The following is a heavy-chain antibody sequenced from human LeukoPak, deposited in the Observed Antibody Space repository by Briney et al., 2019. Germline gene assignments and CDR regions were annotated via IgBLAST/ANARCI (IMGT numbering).Heavy chain of an antibody. D-gene: IGHD1-26*01. CDR1: EFSFGRFP. Sequence: LGGSLRPSSQAPEFSFGRFPITGVGRPPGRGRDWVSSISSSTDYIYYADSAKGRFTVSRDNAKNSLHLEMSSLRAEDTAVYYCARVTSGSYSEIDLWGQGTLVIVSS. J-gene: IGHJ5*02. CDR2: ISSSTDYI. CDR3: ARVTSGSYSEIDL. V-gene: IGHV3-21*06.